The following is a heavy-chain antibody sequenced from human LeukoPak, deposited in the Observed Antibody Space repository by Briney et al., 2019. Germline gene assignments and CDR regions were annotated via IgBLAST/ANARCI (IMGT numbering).Heavy chain of an antibody. CDR1: GYTFTNYD. V-gene: IGHV1-8*03. Sequence: GASVKASCKVSGYTFTNYDINWVRQATGQGLEWMGYMNPNSGNTGYAQKFQGRVTITKNTSISTAYMELSSLRSEDTAVYYCAREGFDYWGQGTLVTVSS. CDR2: MNPNSGNT. J-gene: IGHJ4*02. CDR3: AREGFDY.